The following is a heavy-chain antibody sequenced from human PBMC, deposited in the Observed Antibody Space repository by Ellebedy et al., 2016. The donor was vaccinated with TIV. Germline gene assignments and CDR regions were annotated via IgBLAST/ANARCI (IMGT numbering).Heavy chain of an antibody. V-gene: IGHV3-23*01. CDR2: IGGTDGRI. J-gene: IGHJ4*02. D-gene: IGHD3-16*01. CDR3: VPLGGWGTFLASIDH. CDR1: GFTFSNYA. Sequence: PGGSLRLSCAASGFTFSNYAMNWVRQAPGKGLEWVSAIGGTDGRITYADSVKGRFTISRDNPKNTLFLQMNSLRPEDTAVYYCVPLGGWGTFLASIDHWGQGTLVTVSS.